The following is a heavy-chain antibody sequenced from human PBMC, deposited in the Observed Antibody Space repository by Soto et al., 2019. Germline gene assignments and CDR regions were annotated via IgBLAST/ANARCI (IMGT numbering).Heavy chain of an antibody. V-gene: IGHV4-61*01. CDR1: GGSVSSGTFY. D-gene: IGHD6-19*01. Sequence: SETLSLTCTVSGGSVSSGTFYWNWIRQSPGRGLEWIGNIYYSGSTSYNTSLKSRVTISVDTSKNQFSLKVSSVTAADTAVYYCARDQGYSSGWYLGYWGRG. J-gene: IGHJ4*02. CDR3: ARDQGYSSGWYLGY. CDR2: IYYSGST.